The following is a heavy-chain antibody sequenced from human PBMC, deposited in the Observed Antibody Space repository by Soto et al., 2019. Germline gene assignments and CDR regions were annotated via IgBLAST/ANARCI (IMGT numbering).Heavy chain of an antibody. CDR2: IYYSGST. CDR3: AGWGYDFWSGYYSWFDP. CDR1: GGSISSYY. J-gene: IGHJ5*02. D-gene: IGHD3-3*01. V-gene: IGHV4-59*01. Sequence: KPSETLSLTCTVSGGSISSYYWSWIRQPPGKGLEWIGYIYYSGSTNYNPSLKSRVTISVDTSKNQFSLKLSSVTAADTAVYYCAGWGYDFWSGYYSWFDPWGQGTLVTVSS.